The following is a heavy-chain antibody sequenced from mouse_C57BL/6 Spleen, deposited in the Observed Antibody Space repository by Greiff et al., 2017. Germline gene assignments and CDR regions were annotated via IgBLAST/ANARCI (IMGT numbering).Heavy chain of an antibody. CDR1: GYTFTSYG. CDR3: ARTYYDYDVRAMDY. V-gene: IGHV1-81*01. D-gene: IGHD2-4*01. Sequence: QVHVKQSGAELARPGASVKLSCKASGYTFTSYGISWVKQRTGQGLEWIGEIYPRSGNTYYNEKFKGKATLTADKSSSTAYMELRSLTSEDSAVYFCARTYYDYDVRAMDYWGQGTSVTVSS. J-gene: IGHJ4*01. CDR2: IYPRSGNT.